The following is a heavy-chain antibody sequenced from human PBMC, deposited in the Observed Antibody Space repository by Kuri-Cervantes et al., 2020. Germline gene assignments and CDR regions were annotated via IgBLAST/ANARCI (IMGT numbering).Heavy chain of an antibody. V-gene: IGHV3-74*01. CDR2: ISSDGRST. CDR3: ARAYCGSPSCYGFDAFDV. Sequence: GGSLRLSCAASGFTFSNYWMHWVRQAPGQGLVWVARISSDGRSTTYADSVKGRFTISRDNSQNMVYLQMNGLTPEDTALYYCARAYCGSPSCYGFDAFDVWGQGTMVTVSS. J-gene: IGHJ3*01. CDR1: GFTFSNYW. D-gene: IGHD2-2*01.